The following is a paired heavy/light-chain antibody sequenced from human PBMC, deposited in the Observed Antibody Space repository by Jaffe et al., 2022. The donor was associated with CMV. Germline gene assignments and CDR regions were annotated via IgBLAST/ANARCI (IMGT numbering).Heavy chain of an antibody. Sequence: QVQLVESGGGVVQPGRSLRLSCAASGFTFSSYGMHWVRQAPGKGLEWVAVIWYDGSNKYYADSVKGRFTISRDNSKNTLYLQMNSLRAEDTAVYYCARESYDFWSGYYRYYYYYYGMDVWGQGTTVTVSS. CDR2: IWYDGSNK. J-gene: IGHJ6*02. D-gene: IGHD3-3*01. CDR1: GFTFSSYG. V-gene: IGHV3-33*01. CDR3: ARESYDFWSGYYRYYYYYYGMDV.
Light chain of an antibody. CDR1: SSDVGGYNY. V-gene: IGLV2-14*03. CDR2: DVS. CDR3: SSYTSSSTLEGV. Sequence: QSALTQPASVSGSPGQSITISCTGTSSDVGGYNYVSWYQQHPGKAPKLMIYDVSNRPSGVSNRFSGSKSGNTASLTISGLQAEDEADYYCSSYTSSSTLEGVFGGGTKLTVL. J-gene: IGLJ3*02.